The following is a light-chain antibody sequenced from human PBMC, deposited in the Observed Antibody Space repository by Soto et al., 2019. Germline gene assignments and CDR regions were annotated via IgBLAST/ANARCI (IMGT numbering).Light chain of an antibody. Sequence: DIQMTQSPSSLSASVGDRVTVTCRASQSISTYLNWYQQKPGKPPKLLIYGASSLQSGVPSTFSGSGSGTDLTLTISSLQPEDSATYYCQQSYSTPYTFGQGTKLDIK. CDR2: GAS. CDR3: QQSYSTPYT. CDR1: QSISTY. J-gene: IGKJ2*01. V-gene: IGKV1-39*01.